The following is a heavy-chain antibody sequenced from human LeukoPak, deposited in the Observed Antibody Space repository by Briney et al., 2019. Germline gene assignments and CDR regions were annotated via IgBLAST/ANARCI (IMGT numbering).Heavy chain of an antibody. CDR3: ARVMITFGGVIPFDY. J-gene: IGHJ4*02. Sequence: GASVKFSCKASGYTFTSYAMHWVRQAPGQRLEWMGWINAGNGNTKYSQKFQGRVTITRDTSASTAYMELSSLRSEDTAVYYCARVMITFGGVIPFDYWGQGTLVTVSS. D-gene: IGHD3-16*02. V-gene: IGHV1-3*01. CDR1: GYTFTSYA. CDR2: INAGNGNT.